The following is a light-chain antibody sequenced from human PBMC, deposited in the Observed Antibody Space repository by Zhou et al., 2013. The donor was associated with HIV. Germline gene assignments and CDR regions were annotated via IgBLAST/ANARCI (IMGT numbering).Light chain of an antibody. CDR3: QQYGSSPRWT. CDR1: QSISSW. J-gene: IGKJ1*01. Sequence: DIQMTQSPSTLSASVGDRVTITCRASQSISSWLAWYQQKPGKAPKLLIYKASSLESGVPSRFSGSGSGTEFTLTISSLQPDDFAVYYCQQYGSSPRWTFGQGTKVEIK. V-gene: IGKV1-5*03. CDR2: KAS.